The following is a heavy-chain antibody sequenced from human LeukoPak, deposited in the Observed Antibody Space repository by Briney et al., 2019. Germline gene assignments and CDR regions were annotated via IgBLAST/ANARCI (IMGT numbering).Heavy chain of an antibody. CDR1: GLTFSSYS. CDR2: ISSSSSYI. Sequence: PGGSLRLSCAASGLTFSSYSMNWVRQAPGKGLEWVSSISSSSSYIYYADSVKGRFTISRDNAKNSLYLQMNSLRAEDTAVYYCARERARRGEVSVDYWGQGTLVTVSS. V-gene: IGHV3-21*01. D-gene: IGHD3-10*01. J-gene: IGHJ4*02. CDR3: ARERARRGEVSVDY.